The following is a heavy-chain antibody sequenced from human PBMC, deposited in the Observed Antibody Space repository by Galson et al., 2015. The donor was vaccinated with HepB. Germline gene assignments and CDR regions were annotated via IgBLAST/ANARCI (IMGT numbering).Heavy chain of an antibody. D-gene: IGHD3-10*01. CDR3: ARGKLKVWGGARGVRGDY. Sequence: SLRLSCAASGFTFSSYEMNWVRQAPGKGLEWVSYISSSGSTIYYADSVKGRFTIPRDNAKNSLYLQMNSLRAEDTAVYYCARGKLKVWGGARGVRGDYWGQGTPVTVSS. CDR1: GFTFSSYE. CDR2: ISSSGSTI. J-gene: IGHJ4*02. V-gene: IGHV3-48*03.